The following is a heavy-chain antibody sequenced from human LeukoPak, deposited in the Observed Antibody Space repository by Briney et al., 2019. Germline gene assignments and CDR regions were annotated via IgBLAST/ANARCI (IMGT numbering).Heavy chain of an antibody. J-gene: IGHJ4*02. D-gene: IGHD3-16*01. CDR1: GFSFSNWA. CDR2: ISGSGGST. CDR3: AKVKSTGGIPDY. Sequence: HPGGSLRLSCAASGFSFSNWAMSWVRQAPGKGLEWVSAISGSGGSTYYADSVKGRFTISRDNSKNTLYLQMNSLRAEDTAVYYCAKVKSTGGIPDYWGQGTLVTVSS. V-gene: IGHV3-23*01.